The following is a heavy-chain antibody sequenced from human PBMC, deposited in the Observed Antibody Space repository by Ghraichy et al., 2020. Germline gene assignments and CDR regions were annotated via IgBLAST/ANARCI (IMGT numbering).Heavy chain of an antibody. CDR1: GFTFKSYW. Sequence: GGSLRLSCEASGFTFKSYWMNWVRQAPGKGLEWVANIKEDGSEKHYVDSVKGRFTISRDNAKNSLYLQMNSLRVEDTAVFYCAREMAPIQKWLANYNYYVMDVWGQGTTVTVSS. D-gene: IGHD6-19*01. J-gene: IGHJ6*02. V-gene: IGHV3-7*01. CDR3: AREMAPIQKWLANYNYYVMDV. CDR2: IKEDGSEK.